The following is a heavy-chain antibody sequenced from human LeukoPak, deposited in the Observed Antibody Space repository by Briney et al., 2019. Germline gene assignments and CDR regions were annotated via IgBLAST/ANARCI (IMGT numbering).Heavy chain of an antibody. CDR2: ISYDGSNK. V-gene: IGHV3-30*18. D-gene: IGHD3/OR15-3a*01. CDR3: AKEDFLDAFDI. Sequence: GGSLRLSCAASGFTFSSYEMNWVRQAPGKGLEWVAVISYDGSNKYYADSVKGRFTISRDNSKNTLYLQMNSLRAKDTAVYYCAKEDFLDAFDIWGQGTMVTVSS. CDR1: GFTFSSYE. J-gene: IGHJ3*02.